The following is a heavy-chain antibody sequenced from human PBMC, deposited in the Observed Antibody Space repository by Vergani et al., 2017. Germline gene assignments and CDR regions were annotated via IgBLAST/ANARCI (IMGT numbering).Heavy chain of an antibody. V-gene: IGHV3-30*04. J-gene: IGHJ4*02. Sequence: QVQLVESGGGVVQPGRSLRLSCAASGFTFSSYAMHWVRQAPGKGLEWVAVISYDGSNKYYGDSVKGRFTISRDNSKNTLYLQMNSLRAEDTAVYYCARGTNVLLWFGGDWGQGTLVTVSS. CDR1: GFTFSSYA. CDR3: ARGTNVLLWFGGD. D-gene: IGHD3-10*01. CDR2: ISYDGSNK.